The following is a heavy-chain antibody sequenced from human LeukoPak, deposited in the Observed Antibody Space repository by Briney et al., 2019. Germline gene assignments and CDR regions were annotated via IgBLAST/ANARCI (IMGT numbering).Heavy chain of an antibody. CDR1: GYTFTSYY. CDR3: ARTWFGELLVVDY. CDR2: INPNSGGT. Sequence: GASVKVSCKASGYTFTSYYMHWVRQAPGQGLEWMGWINPNSGGTNYAQKFQGRVTMTRDTSISTAYMELSRLRSDDTAVYYCARTWFGELLVVDYWGQGTLVTVSS. V-gene: IGHV1-2*02. D-gene: IGHD3-10*01. J-gene: IGHJ4*02.